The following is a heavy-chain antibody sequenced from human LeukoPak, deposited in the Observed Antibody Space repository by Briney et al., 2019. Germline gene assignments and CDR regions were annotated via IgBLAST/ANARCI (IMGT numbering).Heavy chain of an antibody. J-gene: IGHJ4*02. CDR1: GFTFSNAW. Sequence: PGGSLRLSCAASGFTFSNAWMSWVRQAPGKGLEWVGRIKSKTDGGTTDYAAPVKGRFTISRDDSKNTLYLQMNSLRAEDTAVYYCAKEAMDYYFDYWGQGTLVTVSS. CDR2: IKSKTDGGTT. D-gene: IGHD5-18*01. CDR3: AKEAMDYYFDY. V-gene: IGHV3-15*01.